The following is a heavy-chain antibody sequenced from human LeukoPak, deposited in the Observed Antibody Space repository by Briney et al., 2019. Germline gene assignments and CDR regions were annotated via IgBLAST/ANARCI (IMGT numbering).Heavy chain of an antibody. J-gene: IGHJ6*03. V-gene: IGHV3-13*01. CDR3: ARAELLDYNYYMDV. CDR1: GYTFSSYD. D-gene: IGHD1-14*01. CDR2: IGPTGDT. Sequence: GGSLRLSCAAAGYTFSSYDMHWVRQPTGKGLEWVSGIGPTGDTYYTRSVKGRFTISRETAKNSLYLQMNSLTAGDTAVYYCARAELLDYNYYMDVWGKGTTVTVSS.